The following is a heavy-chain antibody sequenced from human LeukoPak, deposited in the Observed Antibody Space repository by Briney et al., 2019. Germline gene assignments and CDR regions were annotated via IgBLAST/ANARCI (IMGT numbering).Heavy chain of an antibody. CDR2: FYPEDGET. D-gene: IGHD2-15*01. V-gene: IGHV1-24*01. Sequence: ASVKVSCKVSGYTLTELSMHWVRQAPGKGLEWMGWFYPEDGETIYAQKFQGRVTMTEDTSTNTDYMELRRLRAEDTDVCHCATSLVDCSGGRCYGRWFDPWGQGTLVTVSS. CDR3: ATSLVDCSGGRCYGRWFDP. J-gene: IGHJ5*02. CDR1: GYTLTELS.